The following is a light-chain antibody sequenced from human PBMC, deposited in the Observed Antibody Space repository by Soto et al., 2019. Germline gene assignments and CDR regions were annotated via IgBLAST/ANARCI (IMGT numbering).Light chain of an antibody. Sequence: QSALTQPASVSGSPGQSITISCTGTSNDVGGYNLVSWYQQHPGKVPKLIIYEGNKRPSGVSDRFSGSKSGNTASLTISALQAEDEADYSCCSFAGGATFVFGGGTKLTVL. CDR1: SNDVGGYNL. CDR3: CSFAGGATFV. V-gene: IGLV2-23*03. J-gene: IGLJ2*01. CDR2: EGN.